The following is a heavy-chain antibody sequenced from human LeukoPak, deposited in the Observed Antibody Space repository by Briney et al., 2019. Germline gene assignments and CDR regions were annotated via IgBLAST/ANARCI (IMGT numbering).Heavy chain of an antibody. CDR1: GFTFSSYG. CDR3: AKDLELLWFGVFDY. Sequence: GGSLRLSCAASGFTFSSYGMHWVHQAPGKGLEWVAFIRYDGSDKYYADSVKGRFTISRDNSKNTLFLQMNSLRAEDTAVYYCAKDLELLWFGVFDYWGQGTLVTVSS. D-gene: IGHD3-10*01. J-gene: IGHJ4*02. CDR2: IRYDGSDK. V-gene: IGHV3-30*02.